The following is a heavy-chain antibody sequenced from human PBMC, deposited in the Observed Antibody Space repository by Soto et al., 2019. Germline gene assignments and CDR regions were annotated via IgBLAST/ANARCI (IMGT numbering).Heavy chain of an antibody. CDR3: ARVVYYDSSGYSYYYYYGMDV. V-gene: IGHV1-69*06. CDR2: IIPIFGTA. Sequence: GASVKVSCKASGGTFSSYAISWVRQAPGQGLEWMGGIIPIFGTANYAQKFQGRVTITADKSTSTAYMELSSPRSEDTAVYYCARVVYYDSSGYSYYYYYGMDVWGQGTTVTVSS. CDR1: GGTFSSYA. J-gene: IGHJ6*02. D-gene: IGHD3-22*01.